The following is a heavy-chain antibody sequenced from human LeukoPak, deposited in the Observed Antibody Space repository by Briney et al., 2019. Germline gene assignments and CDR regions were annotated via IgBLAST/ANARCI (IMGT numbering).Heavy chain of an antibody. CDR2: ISAYNGNT. J-gene: IGHJ5*02. D-gene: IGHD3-22*01. Sequence: ASVKVSCKASGYTFTSYGISWVRQAPGQGLEWMGWISAYNGNTNYAQKLQGRVTMTGDTSIGTAYMELNSLRSDDMAVYYCARVAFYYDSSGYKTWGQGTLVTVSS. CDR1: GYTFTSYG. V-gene: IGHV1-18*03. CDR3: ARVAFYYDSSGYKT.